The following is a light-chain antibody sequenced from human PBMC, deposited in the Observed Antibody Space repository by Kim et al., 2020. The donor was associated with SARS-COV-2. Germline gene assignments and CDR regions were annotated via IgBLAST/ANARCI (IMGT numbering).Light chain of an antibody. J-gene: IGLJ2*01. CDR2: GKN. Sequence: SSDLTQDPAVSVALGQTVRITCQGDSLRGYYASWYQQKPGQAPVVVIYGKNDRLSGIPDRFSGSRSGNTASLTITGAQAEDEADYYCSSRGSSTNHLLFGGGTKLTVL. V-gene: IGLV3-19*01. CDR3: SSRGSSTNHLL. CDR1: SLRGYY.